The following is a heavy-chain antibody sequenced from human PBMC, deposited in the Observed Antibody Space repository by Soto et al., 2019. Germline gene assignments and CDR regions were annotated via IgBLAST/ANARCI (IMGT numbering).Heavy chain of an antibody. D-gene: IGHD2-2*01. CDR2: ISSSSSYT. Sequence: GGSLRLSCAASGFTFSDYYMSWIRQAPGKGLEWVSYISSSSSYTNYADSVKGRFTISRGNAKNSLYLQMNSLRAEDTAVYYCASSVKVVVVPAALDYWGQGTLVTVSS. J-gene: IGHJ4*02. CDR1: GFTFSDYY. V-gene: IGHV3-11*06. CDR3: ASSVKVVVVPAALDY.